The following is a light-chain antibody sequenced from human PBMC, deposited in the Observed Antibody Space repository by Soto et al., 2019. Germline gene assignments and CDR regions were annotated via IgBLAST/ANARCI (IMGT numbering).Light chain of an antibody. V-gene: IGKV3-15*01. J-gene: IGKJ2*01. CDR1: QGVSSN. CDR2: GAS. Sequence: EIVMTQSPATLSVSPGERATLSCRASQGVSSNLAWYQQKPGQAPRLLIYGASTRATGIPARFSGSGSGTEFTLTISSLQSEDLAVYYCQQYNNWPHTFGQGTKLEIK. CDR3: QQYNNWPHT.